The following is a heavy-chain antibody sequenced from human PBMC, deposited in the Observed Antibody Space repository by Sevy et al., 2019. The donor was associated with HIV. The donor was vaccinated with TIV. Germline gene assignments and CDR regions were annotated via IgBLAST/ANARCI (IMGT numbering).Heavy chain of an antibody. CDR3: AREYDFWRGDPFDY. V-gene: IGHV3-74*01. CDR2: INSDGSST. Sequence: GGSLRLSCAASGFTFSSYWIHWVRQAPGKGLVWVSRINSDGSSTTYTDSVRGRFTISRDNAKNTLYLQMNSLRAEDTAVYYCAREYDFWRGDPFDYWAREPWSPSPQ. J-gene: IGHJ4*02. D-gene: IGHD3-3*01. CDR1: GFTFSSYW.